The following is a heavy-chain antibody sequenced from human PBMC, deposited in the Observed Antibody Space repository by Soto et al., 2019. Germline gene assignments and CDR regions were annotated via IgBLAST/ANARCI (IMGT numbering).Heavy chain of an antibody. CDR1: GYTFTSYA. V-gene: IGHV1-3*01. Sequence: ASVKVSCKASGYTFTSYAMHWVRQAPGQRLEWMGWINAGNGNTKYSQKFQGRVTITRDTSASTAYMELSSLRSEDTAVYYCARESRGSGSYWDAFDIWGQGTMVTVSS. CDR3: ARESRGSGSYWDAFDI. D-gene: IGHD3-10*01. CDR2: INAGNGNT. J-gene: IGHJ3*02.